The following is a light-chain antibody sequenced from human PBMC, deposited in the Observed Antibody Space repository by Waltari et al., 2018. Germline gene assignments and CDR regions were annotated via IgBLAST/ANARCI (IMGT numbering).Light chain of an antibody. CDR1: KSISKY. CDR2: EAF. J-gene: IGKJ1*01. V-gene: IGKV3-20*01. CDR3: QKYATLPAT. Sequence: SSRACKSISKYLVRYQQKPGQSRSHLIYEAFIWPTGIPNRFSGSGSGTDFSLIISRLKPEDFPVYYCQKYATLPATSRQGTK.